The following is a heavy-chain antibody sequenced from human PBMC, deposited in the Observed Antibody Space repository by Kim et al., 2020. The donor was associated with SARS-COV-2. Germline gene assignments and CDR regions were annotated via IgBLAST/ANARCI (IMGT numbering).Heavy chain of an antibody. CDR2: ISSSSSTI. CDR3: ARDHTIFAVAGDAFDI. D-gene: IGHD3-9*01. J-gene: IGHJ3*02. CDR1: GFTFSSYS. Sequence: GGSLRLSCAASGFTFSSYSMNWVRQAPGKGLEWVSYISSSSSTIYYADSVKGRFTISRDNAKNSLYLQMNSLRDEDTAVYYCARDHTIFAVAGDAFDIWGQGTMVTVSS. V-gene: IGHV3-48*02.